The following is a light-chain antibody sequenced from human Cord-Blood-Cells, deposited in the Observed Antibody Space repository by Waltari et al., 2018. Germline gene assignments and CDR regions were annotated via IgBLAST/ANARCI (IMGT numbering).Light chain of an antibody. J-gene: IGLJ2*01. CDR1: SSNIGAGYD. V-gene: IGLV1-40*01. CDR2: GIS. Sequence: QSVLTQPPSVSGAPGQRVTISCTGSSSNIGAGYDVHWYQQLPGTAPKLLIDGISNRPSGVPDRFSGSKSCPSASLAITGLQAEDEADYYCQSYDSSLSVYVVFGGGTKLTVL. CDR3: QSYDSSLSVYVV.